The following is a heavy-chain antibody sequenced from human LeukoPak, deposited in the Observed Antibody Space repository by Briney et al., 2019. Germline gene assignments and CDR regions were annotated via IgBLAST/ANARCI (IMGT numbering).Heavy chain of an antibody. D-gene: IGHD2-2*01. Sequence: SPVKVSCKASGGTFSSYAISWVRQAPGQGLEWMGGIIPIFGTANYAQKFQGRVTITADESTSTAYMELSSLRSEDTAVYYCARDWSRYQLLSGDVCWFDPWGQGTLVTVSS. CDR3: ARDWSRYQLLSGDVCWFDP. V-gene: IGHV1-69*13. CDR1: GGTFSSYA. CDR2: IIPIFGTA. J-gene: IGHJ5*02.